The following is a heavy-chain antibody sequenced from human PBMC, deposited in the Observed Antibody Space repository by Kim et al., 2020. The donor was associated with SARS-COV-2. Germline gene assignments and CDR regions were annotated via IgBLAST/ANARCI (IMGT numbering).Heavy chain of an antibody. CDR2: IIPIFGTA. CDR1: GGTFSSYA. V-gene: IGHV1-69*13. Sequence: SVKVSCKASGGTFSSYAISWVRQAPGQGLEWMGGIIPIFGTANYAQKFQGRVTITADESTSTAYMELSSLRAEDTAVYYCVGTNSGHDPSAFDIWGQGT. CDR3: VGTNSGHDPSAFDI. D-gene: IGHD5-12*01. J-gene: IGHJ3*02.